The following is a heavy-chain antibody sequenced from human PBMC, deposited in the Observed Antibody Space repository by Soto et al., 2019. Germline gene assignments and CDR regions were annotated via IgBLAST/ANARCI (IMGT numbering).Heavy chain of an antibody. V-gene: IGHV1-69*01. Sequence: QVQLVQSGAEMQQPGASVRVSCKASGGTFSKYAFSWVRQAPGQGLEWLGGTIPMFGTPNYAQKFQGRVAISADESTATVYMELSILRSEDTAVYFCARPLRDRNYGYGMAVWGQGTMVTVSS. D-gene: IGHD3-22*01. CDR2: TIPMFGTP. CDR3: ARPLRDRNYGYGMAV. J-gene: IGHJ6*02. CDR1: GGTFSKYA.